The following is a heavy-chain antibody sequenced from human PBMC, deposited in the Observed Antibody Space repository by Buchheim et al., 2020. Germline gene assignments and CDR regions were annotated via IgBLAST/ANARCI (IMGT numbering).Heavy chain of an antibody. CDR3: ARDAAVAGIRDY. V-gene: IGHV4-31*01. CDR2: IYYSGST. Sequence: QVQLQESGPGLVKPSQTLSLTCPVSGGSISSGGYYWRWIRQHPGKGLEWFGSIYYSGSTYYNPSLKSLVTISVAPSKHQFSLKLSAVTAADTAGDYCARDAAVAGIRDYWGQGT. D-gene: IGHD6-19*01. CDR1: GGSISSGGYY. J-gene: IGHJ4*02.